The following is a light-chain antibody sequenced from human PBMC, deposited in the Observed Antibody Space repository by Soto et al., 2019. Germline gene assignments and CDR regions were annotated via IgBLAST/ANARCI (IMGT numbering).Light chain of an antibody. CDR3: LQVFNFPRA. V-gene: IGKV1-6*02. CDR1: QDIGND. J-gene: IGKJ1*01. Sequence: AIQMTQSPSSLAGSVGDRINITCRASQDIGNDLGWYQQKPGKAPKLLIYAATSLQSGVSSRFSGSGSGTEFTLIFSSLQPEDFATYYCLQVFNFPRAFGQGTKVDIK. CDR2: AAT.